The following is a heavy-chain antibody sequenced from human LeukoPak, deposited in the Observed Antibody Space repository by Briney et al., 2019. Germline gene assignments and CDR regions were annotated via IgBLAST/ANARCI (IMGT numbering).Heavy chain of an antibody. J-gene: IGHJ5*02. D-gene: IGHD6-13*01. CDR2: VNHYGSDT. V-gene: IGHV3-74*01. CDR1: GFTFSGQW. Sequence: GGSLRLSCAATGFTFSGQWMHWVRQAPGKGLVWVSRVNHYGSDTRYADFVKGRFTISRDNAKNSLYLQMNSLRAEDTAVYYCARDRWTAAAGTSPWFDPWGQGTLVTVSS. CDR3: ARDRWTAAAGTSPWFDP.